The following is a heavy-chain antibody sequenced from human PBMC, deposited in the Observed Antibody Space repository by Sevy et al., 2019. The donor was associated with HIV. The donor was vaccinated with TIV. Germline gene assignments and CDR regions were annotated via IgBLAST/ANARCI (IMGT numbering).Heavy chain of an antibody. V-gene: IGHV3-15*01. CDR2: IKGKIYDGTI. J-gene: IGHJ4*02. Sequence: GGSLRLSCAASGFTFINAWMSWVRQAPGKGLEWVGRIKGKIYDGTIDYAAPVKGRFSISRDDSKNTLYLQMNSLKTEDTAVYYCTTASWSQEDYYNYWGQGTLVTVSS. D-gene: IGHD6-13*01. CDR1: GFTFINAW. CDR3: TTASWSQEDYYNY.